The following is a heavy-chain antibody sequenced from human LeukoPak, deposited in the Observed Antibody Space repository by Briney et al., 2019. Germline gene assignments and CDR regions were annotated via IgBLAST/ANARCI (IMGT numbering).Heavy chain of an antibody. CDR3: ARDTGSWNGYVDY. Sequence: ASVKVSCKASGYTFSGYYMHWVRQAPGQGLEWMGWINPNSGGTKYVQKFQGRVTMTRDTSISTAYMELSRLRSDDTAVYYCARDTGSWNGYVDYWGQGTLVSVSS. CDR1: GYTFSGYY. D-gene: IGHD3-3*01. J-gene: IGHJ4*02. CDR2: INPNSGGT. V-gene: IGHV1-2*02.